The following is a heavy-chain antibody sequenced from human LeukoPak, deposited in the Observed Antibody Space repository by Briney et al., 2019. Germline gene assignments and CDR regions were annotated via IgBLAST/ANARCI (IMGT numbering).Heavy chain of an antibody. CDR3: AGHILTGYRSARKYYFDY. CDR1: GGSISTSGYY. D-gene: IGHD3-9*01. CDR2: IYYSGST. V-gene: IGHV4-39*01. J-gene: IGHJ4*02. Sequence: PSETLSLTCSVSGGSISTSGYYWGWIRQPPGKGLEWIGSIYYSGSTYYDPSLKSRVTISVDTSKNQFSLKLSSVTAADTAVYYCAGHILTGYRSARKYYFDYWGQGTLVTVSS.